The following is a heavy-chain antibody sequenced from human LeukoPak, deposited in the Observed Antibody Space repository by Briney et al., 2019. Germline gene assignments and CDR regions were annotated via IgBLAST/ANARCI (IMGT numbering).Heavy chain of an antibody. D-gene: IGHD4-23*01. V-gene: IGHV3-33*01. CDR3: ASDYGGDSASYFDY. Sequence: PGGSLRLSCAASGFTFSRYGMHWVRQAPGKGLEWVAVIWYDGSNKYYADSVKGRFTISRDNSKNMLYLQMNSLRAEDTAVYYCASDYGGDSASYFDYWGQGTLVTVSS. CDR1: GFTFSRYG. CDR2: IWYDGSNK. J-gene: IGHJ4*02.